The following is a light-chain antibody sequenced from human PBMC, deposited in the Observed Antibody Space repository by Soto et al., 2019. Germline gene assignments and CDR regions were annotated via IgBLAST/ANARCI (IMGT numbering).Light chain of an antibody. J-gene: IGLJ2*01. Sequence: QLVLTQPPSASGTPGQRVTISCSGSSPNVGRNYVYWYQQVPGAAPKLLIYRNNQRPSGVADRFSGSKSDTSASLAISELRSEDEADYYCAAWDDSLSGHVLFGGGTQLTVL. CDR3: AAWDDSLSGHVL. V-gene: IGLV1-47*01. CDR2: RNN. CDR1: SPNVGRNY.